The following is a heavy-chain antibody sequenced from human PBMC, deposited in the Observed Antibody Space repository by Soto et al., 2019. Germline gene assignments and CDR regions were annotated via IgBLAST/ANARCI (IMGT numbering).Heavy chain of an antibody. V-gene: IGHV4-30-2*01. CDR1: GGSLTSGTYS. Sequence: QLQLRESGSRLVKPSQTLSLTCAVSGGSLTSGTYSWNWIRQPPGKGLEWIGYIFPSGTTYYNPSLKSRVSLSIDVSKNQFSLNLRSLTAADTAVYYCVRGREFDSWGQGTLVTVSS. CDR2: IFPSGTT. J-gene: IGHJ4*02. CDR3: VRGREFDS.